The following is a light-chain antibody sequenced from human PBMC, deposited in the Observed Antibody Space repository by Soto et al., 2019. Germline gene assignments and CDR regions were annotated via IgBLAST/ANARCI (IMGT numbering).Light chain of an antibody. CDR3: AAWDDSLVGYV. CDR1: NSNIGSKT. Sequence: QSVLTQPPSASVTLVQRVTISCSGSNSNIGSKTVIWYQQLPGTAPRLLIYPNNQRPSGVPDRFSGSKSGTSASLAISGLQSEDEADYYCAAWDDSLVGYVFGSGTKV. J-gene: IGLJ1*01. CDR2: PNN. V-gene: IGLV1-44*01.